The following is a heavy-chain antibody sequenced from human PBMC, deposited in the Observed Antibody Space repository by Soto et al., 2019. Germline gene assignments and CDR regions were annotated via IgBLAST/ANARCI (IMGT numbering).Heavy chain of an antibody. D-gene: IGHD5-12*01. J-gene: IGHJ4*02. CDR1: GFTFSNYA. CDR2: ISGSGST. Sequence: PGGSLRLSCAASGFTFSNYAMNWVRQAPGKGLEWVSSISGSGSTYYADSVKGRFTISRDNSKNTLYLQMNSLRAEDTAVYYCAQVPRRLDYFDYWGPGTMVTVSS. CDR3: AQVPRRLDYFDY. V-gene: IGHV3-23*01.